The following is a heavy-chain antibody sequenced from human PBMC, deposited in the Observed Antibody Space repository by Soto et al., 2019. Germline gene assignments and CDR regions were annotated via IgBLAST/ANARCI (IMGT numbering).Heavy chain of an antibody. CDR2: ISANGGTT. J-gene: IGHJ4*02. V-gene: IGHV3-23*01. D-gene: IGHD3-22*01. CDR1: GVTFSGCS. CDR3: AKDDLVVVASFVY. Sequence: GVPLTLACGVSGVTFSGCSMCRFLQAPGKGLEWVSGISANGGTTYYADSVKGRFTISRDSSKNTLYLQINSLRAEDTAVYYCAKDDLVVVASFVYWGQGTLVTVSS.